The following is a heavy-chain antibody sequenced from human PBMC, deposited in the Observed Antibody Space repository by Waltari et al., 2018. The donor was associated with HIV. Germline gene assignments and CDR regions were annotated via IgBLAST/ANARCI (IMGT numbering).Heavy chain of an antibody. Sequence: EVQLLESGGGLVQPGGSLRLSCGASGFTFSSYGLSWVRQAPGKGLEWVSIISGRSGSTYYADSVKGRFTISRDNSKNSVYLQMNSVRAEDTAVYYCAKDKAFSYYYDTIGYYTACFYYWGQGTLVTVSS. CDR3: AKDKAFSYYYDTIGYYTACFYY. CDR2: ISGRSGST. D-gene: IGHD3-22*01. CDR1: GFTFSSYG. V-gene: IGHV3-23*01. J-gene: IGHJ4*02.